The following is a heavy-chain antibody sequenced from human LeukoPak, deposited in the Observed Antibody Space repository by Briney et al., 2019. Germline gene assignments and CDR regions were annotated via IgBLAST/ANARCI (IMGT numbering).Heavy chain of an antibody. CDR1: GFTLDDYA. J-gene: IGHJ4*02. CDR3: AKDSSGWAEGVEY. CDR2: ISGDGGST. V-gene: IGHV3-43*02. D-gene: IGHD6-19*01. Sequence: GGTLTLSCAAPGFTLDDYAMHWVRQAPGKGLEWVSLISGDGGSTYYADSVKGRFTISRDNSKHSLYLQMNSLRTEETALYYCAKDSSGWAEGVEYWGQGTLVTVSS.